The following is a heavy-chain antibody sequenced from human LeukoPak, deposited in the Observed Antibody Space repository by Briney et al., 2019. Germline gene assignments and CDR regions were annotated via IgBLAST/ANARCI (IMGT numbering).Heavy chain of an antibody. Sequence: GGSLRLSCEASGFTISSDWMHWVRQAPGKGPVWVSRINSDGSSTSCADSVKGRFTISRDNAKNTLYLQMNSLRVEDTAVYYCLATVTLSFDHWGQGTLVTVSS. J-gene: IGHJ4*02. CDR3: LATVTLSFDH. CDR2: INSDGSST. D-gene: IGHD4-17*01. CDR1: GFTISSDW. V-gene: IGHV3-74*01.